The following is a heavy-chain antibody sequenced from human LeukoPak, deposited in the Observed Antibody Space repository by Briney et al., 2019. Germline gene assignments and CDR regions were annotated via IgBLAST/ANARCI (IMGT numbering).Heavy chain of an antibody. Sequence: PSETLSLTCTVSGGYLSSGDYYWSWIRQPPGKGLEWIGYIYYSGSTNYNPSLKSRVTISVDTSKNQFSLKLSSVTAADTAVYYCARVAVAGVNPLGYYFDYWGQGTLVTVSS. D-gene: IGHD6-19*01. CDR2: IYYSGST. V-gene: IGHV4-61*08. CDR3: ARVAVAGVNPLGYYFDY. J-gene: IGHJ4*02. CDR1: GGYLSSGDYY.